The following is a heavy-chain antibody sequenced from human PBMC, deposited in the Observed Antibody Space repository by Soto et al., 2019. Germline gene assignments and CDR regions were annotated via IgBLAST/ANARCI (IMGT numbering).Heavy chain of an antibody. CDR2: IIPIFGTA. Sequence: QVQLVQSGAEVKKPGSSVKVSCKASGGTFSSYAISWVRQAPGQGIEWMGGIIPIFGTANYAQKFQGRGTITADESTSTAYMKLSSLRSEDTAVYYCADTIAHSGMDVWGQGTTVTVSS. J-gene: IGHJ6*02. D-gene: IGHD3-3*01. CDR3: ADTIAHSGMDV. V-gene: IGHV1-69*01. CDR1: GGTFSSYA.